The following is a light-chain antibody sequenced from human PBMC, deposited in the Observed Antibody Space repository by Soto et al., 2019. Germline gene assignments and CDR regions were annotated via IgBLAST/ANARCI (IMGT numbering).Light chain of an antibody. Sequence: QLVLTQSPSASASLGASVKLTCTLSSGHSSYAIAWHQQQPERGPRYLMNFNSDDSHTKGDGIPDRSSGSSSGAERYLTISSLQSEDEADYYCQTWGTGIQVFGGGTKLTVL. CDR1: SGHSSYA. CDR2: FNSDDSH. CDR3: QTWGTGIQV. J-gene: IGLJ2*01. V-gene: IGLV4-69*01.